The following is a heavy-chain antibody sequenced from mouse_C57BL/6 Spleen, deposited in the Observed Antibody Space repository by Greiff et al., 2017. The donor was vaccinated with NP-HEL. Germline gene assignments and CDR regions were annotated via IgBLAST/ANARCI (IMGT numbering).Heavy chain of an antibody. J-gene: IGHJ1*03. Sequence: EVKLQESGGGLVKPGGSLKLSCAASGFTFSSYAMSWVRQTPEKRLEWVATISDGGSYTYYPDNVKGRFTISRDNAKNNLYLQMSHLKSEDTAMYYCARDCDYDWYFDVWGTGTTVTVSS. CDR3: ARDCDYDWYFDV. CDR1: GFTFSSYA. V-gene: IGHV5-4*01. D-gene: IGHD2-4*01. CDR2: ISDGGSYT.